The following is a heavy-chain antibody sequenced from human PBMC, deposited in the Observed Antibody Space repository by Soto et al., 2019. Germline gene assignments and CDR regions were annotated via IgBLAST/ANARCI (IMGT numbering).Heavy chain of an antibody. Sequence: ASVKVSCKASGYTFTNYAIQWVRQAPGQRLEWMGWINAGNGNTKYSQKFQGRVTMTRNTSISTAYMELSSLRSEDTAVYYCAREQGYWGMDVWGQGTTVTVSS. CDR3: AREQGYWGMDV. D-gene: IGHD2-8*02. CDR1: GYTFTNYA. V-gene: IGHV1-3*01. CDR2: INAGNGNT. J-gene: IGHJ6*02.